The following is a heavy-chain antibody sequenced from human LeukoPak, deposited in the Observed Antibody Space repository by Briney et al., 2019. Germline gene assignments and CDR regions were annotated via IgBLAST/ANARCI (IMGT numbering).Heavy chain of an antibody. J-gene: IGHJ4*02. D-gene: IGHD6-13*01. CDR2: INPSGGST. V-gene: IGHV1-46*01. Sequence: ASVKVSCKASGYTFTSYYMHWVRQAPGQGLEWMGIINPSGGSTSYAQKFQGRVTMTRDMSTSTVYMELSSLRSEDTAVYYCGTAAAGTHKPLTFDYWGQGTLVTVSS. CDR3: GTAAAGTHKPLTFDY. CDR1: GYTFTSYY.